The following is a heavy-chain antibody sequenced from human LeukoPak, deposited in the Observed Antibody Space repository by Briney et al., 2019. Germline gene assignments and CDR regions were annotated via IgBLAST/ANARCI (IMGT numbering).Heavy chain of an antibody. CDR3: TTEQYCSGGSCPFYYYYMDV. J-gene: IGHJ6*03. CDR1: GFTFSNAW. CDR2: IKSKTDGGTT. V-gene: IGHV3-15*01. Sequence: GGSLRLSCAASGFTFSNAWMSWVRQAPGKGLEWVGRIKSKTDGGTTDYAAPVKGRFTISRDDSKNTLYLQMNSLKTEDTAVYYCTTEQYCSGGSCPFYYYYMDVWGKGTTVTVSS. D-gene: IGHD2-15*01.